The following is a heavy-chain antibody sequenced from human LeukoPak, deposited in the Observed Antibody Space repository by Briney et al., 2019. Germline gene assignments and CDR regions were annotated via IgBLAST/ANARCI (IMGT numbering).Heavy chain of an antibody. D-gene: IGHD6-19*01. CDR2: IYYSGST. CDR3: ARHGSGWYDFDY. J-gene: IGHJ4*02. Sequence: SETLSLTXTVSGGSISSSIYYWGRIRQPPGKGLEWIGSIYYSGSTYYNPSLKSRVTISVDTSYNQQFSLKVSSVTAADTAVYYCARHGSGWYDFDYWGQGTLVTVSS. CDR1: GGSISSSIYY. V-gene: IGHV4-39*01.